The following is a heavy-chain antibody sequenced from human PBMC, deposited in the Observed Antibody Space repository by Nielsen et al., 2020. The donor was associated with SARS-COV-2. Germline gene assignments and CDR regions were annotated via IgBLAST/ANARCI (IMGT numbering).Heavy chain of an antibody. CDR3: ARDRRDIVVVPAAETGYYYYMDV. V-gene: IGHV4-4*02. CDR2: IYHSGST. Sequence: VRQMPGKGLEWIGEIYHSGSTNYNPSLKSRVTISVDKSKNQFSLKLSSVTAADTAVYYCARDRRDIVVVPAAETGYYYYMDVWGKGTTVTVSS. J-gene: IGHJ6*03. D-gene: IGHD2-2*01.